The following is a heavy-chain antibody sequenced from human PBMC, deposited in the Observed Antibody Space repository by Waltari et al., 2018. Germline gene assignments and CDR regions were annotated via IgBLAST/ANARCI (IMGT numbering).Heavy chain of an antibody. CDR1: GYTFPSYG. CDR2: ISAYNGNT. Sequence: QVQLVQSGAEVTKPGASVKVSCKAFGYTFPSYGIRWLRQAPGQGLEWMGWISAYNGNTNYAQKLQGRVTMTTDTSTSTAYMELRSLRSDDTAVYYCARDYYYDSTEDVWGQGTTVTVSS. CDR3: ARDYYYDSTEDV. V-gene: IGHV1-18*01. D-gene: IGHD3-22*01. J-gene: IGHJ6*02.